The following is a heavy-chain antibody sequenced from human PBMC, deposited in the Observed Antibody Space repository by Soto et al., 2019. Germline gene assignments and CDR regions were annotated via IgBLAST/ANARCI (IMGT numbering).Heavy chain of an antibody. D-gene: IGHD3-3*01. V-gene: IGHV3-23*01. CDR2: ITGSGRDT. J-gene: IGHJ4*02. Sequence: GGSLRLSCAASGFTFRNNVLSWVRQAPGKGLDWVSGITGSGRDTYYADSVKGRFTISRDNSKNMVFLQMNSLRAEDTALYYCAKNGLDDSPSAIDSWGPGTLVTVSS. CDR3: AKNGLDDSPSAIDS. CDR1: GFTFRNNV.